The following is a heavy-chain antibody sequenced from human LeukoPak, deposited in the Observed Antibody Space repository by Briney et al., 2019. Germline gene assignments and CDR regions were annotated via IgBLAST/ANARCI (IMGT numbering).Heavy chain of an antibody. CDR1: GFTFSSYW. CDR2: IKQDGSEK. V-gene: IGHV3-7*01. D-gene: IGHD2-2*02. Sequence: GGSLRLSCAASGFTFSSYWMSWVRQAPGKGLEWVANIKQDGSEKYYVDSVKGRFTISRDNAKNSLYLQMNSLRAEDTAVYYCARGPIVVVPAAILIRYYYYMDVWGKGTTVTVSS. J-gene: IGHJ6*03. CDR3: ARGPIVVVPAAILIRYYYYMDV.